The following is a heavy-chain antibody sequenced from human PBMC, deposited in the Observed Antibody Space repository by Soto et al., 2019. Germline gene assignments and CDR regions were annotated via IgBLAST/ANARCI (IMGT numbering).Heavy chain of an antibody. D-gene: IGHD6-13*01. CDR1: GGSFSGYY. V-gene: IGHV4-34*01. CDR3: ARRGSSSWYGY. Sequence: SETLSLTCAVYGGSFSGYYWSWIRQPPGKGLEWIGEINHSGSTNYNPSLKSRVTISVDTSKNQFSLKLRSVTAADTAVYYCARRGSSSWYGYWGQGTLVTVSS. CDR2: INHSGST. J-gene: IGHJ4*02.